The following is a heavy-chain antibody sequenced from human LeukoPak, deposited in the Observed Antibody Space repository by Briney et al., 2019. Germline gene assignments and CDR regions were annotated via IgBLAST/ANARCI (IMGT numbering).Heavy chain of an antibody. J-gene: IGHJ3*02. D-gene: IGHD2-2*01. CDR1: GSGFTIYG. Sequence: ASVTLSCTCSGSGFTIYGFSWVRLPPAQGQGRMGWISAYNANTTYAQKLQGRVTMTTDTSTSTAYMELRSLRSDDTAVYYCVCSSTSDGAFDIWGQGTMVTVSS. V-gene: IGHV1-18*01. CDR2: ISAYNANT. CDR3: VCSSTSDGAFDI.